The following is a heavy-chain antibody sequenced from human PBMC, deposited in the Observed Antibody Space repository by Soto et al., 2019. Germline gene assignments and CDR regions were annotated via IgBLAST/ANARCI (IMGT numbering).Heavy chain of an antibody. J-gene: IGHJ3*02. V-gene: IGHV4-30-2*01. CDR3: ARAPQYYDILTGYYKDAFDI. CDR2: IYHSGST. Sequence: SETLSLTCAVSGGSISSGGYSWSWIRQPPGKGLEWIGYIYHSGSTYYNPSLKSRVTISVDRSKNQFSLKLSSVTAADTAVYYCARAPQYYDILTGYYKDAFDIWGQGTMVTVSS. D-gene: IGHD3-9*01. CDR1: GGSISSGGYS.